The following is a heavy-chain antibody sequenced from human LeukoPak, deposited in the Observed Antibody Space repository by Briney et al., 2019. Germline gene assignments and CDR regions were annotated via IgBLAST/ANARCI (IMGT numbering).Heavy chain of an antibody. CDR3: ATYTNWVAGDV. J-gene: IGHJ6*02. CDR2: IKDDGSEK. V-gene: IGHV3-7*01. CDR1: GFTFSESW. Sequence: PGGSLRLSCAASGFTFSESWMSWVRQAPGKGPEWVAAIKDDGSEKDYVDSVKGRFTISRDNAKNSLYLQMNSLRAEDTAVYYCATYTNWVAGDVWGQGTTVSVSS. D-gene: IGHD1-1*01.